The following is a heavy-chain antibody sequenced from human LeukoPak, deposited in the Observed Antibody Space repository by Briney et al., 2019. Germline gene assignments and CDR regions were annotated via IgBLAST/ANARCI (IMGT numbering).Heavy chain of an antibody. CDR3: ARISDTVTTPFDY. CDR2: ISSSSGTI. Sequence: GGSLRLSCAASGLTFNSYSMKWVRQAPGKGLEWVSYISSSSGTIYYADSVKGRFTISRDNAKNSLYLQMNSLRPEDTAVYYCARISDTVTTPFDYWGQGTLVTVSS. D-gene: IGHD4-17*01. J-gene: IGHJ4*02. V-gene: IGHV3-48*01. CDR1: GLTFNSYS.